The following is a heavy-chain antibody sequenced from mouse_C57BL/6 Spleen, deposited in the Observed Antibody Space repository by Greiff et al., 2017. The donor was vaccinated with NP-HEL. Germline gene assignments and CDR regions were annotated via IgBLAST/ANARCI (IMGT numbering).Heavy chain of an antibody. V-gene: IGHV1-69*01. D-gene: IGHD2-13*01. J-gene: IGHJ3*01. CDR3: ARFYCSEGFAY. CDR1: GYTFTSYW. CDR2: IDPSDSYT. Sequence: QVQLQQPGAELVMPGASVKLSCKASGYTFTSYWMHWVKQRPGQGLEWIGEIDPSDSYTNYNQKFKGKSTLTVDKSSSTAYMQLSSLTSEDSAVYYCARFYCSEGFAYWGQGTLVTVSA.